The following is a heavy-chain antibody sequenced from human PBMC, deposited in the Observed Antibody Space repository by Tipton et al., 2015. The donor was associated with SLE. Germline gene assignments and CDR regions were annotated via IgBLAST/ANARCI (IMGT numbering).Heavy chain of an antibody. D-gene: IGHD6-6*01. J-gene: IGHJ4*02. CDR2: INHSGST. CDR3: ARGRGIAARRGVFDY. Sequence: LRLSCAVYGGSFSGYYWSWIRQPPGKGLEWIGEINHSGSTNYNPSLKSRVTISVDTFKNQFSLKLSSVTAADTAVYYCARGRGIAARRGVFDYWGQGTLVTVSS. V-gene: IGHV4-34*01. CDR1: GGSFSGYY.